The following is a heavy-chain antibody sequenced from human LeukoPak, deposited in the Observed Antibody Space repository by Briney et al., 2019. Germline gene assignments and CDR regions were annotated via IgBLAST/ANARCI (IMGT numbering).Heavy chain of an antibody. CDR2: IIPIFGTA. J-gene: IGHJ5*02. Sequence: SVKVSCKASGGTFSSYAISWVRQVPGQGLEWMGGIIPIFGTANYAQKFQGRVTITTDESTSTAYMELSSLRSEDTAVYYCARGESSDFWSGPSWWFDPWGQGTLVTVSS. CDR1: GGTFSSYA. D-gene: IGHD3-3*01. V-gene: IGHV1-69*05. CDR3: ARGESSDFWSGPSWWFDP.